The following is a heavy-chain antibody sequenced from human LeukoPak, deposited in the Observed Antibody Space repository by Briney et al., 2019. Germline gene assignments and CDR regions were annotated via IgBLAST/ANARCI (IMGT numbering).Heavy chain of an antibody. D-gene: IGHD1-26*01. V-gene: IGHV1-46*01. CDR3: ARDLALVRDGGSFDYYYYMDV. CDR2: INPSGGST. CDR1: GYTFTSYY. J-gene: IGHJ6*03. Sequence: ASVKVSCKASGYTFTSYYMHWVRQAPGQGLEWMGIINPSGGSTSYAQKVQGRVTMTRDTSTSTVYMELSSLRCEDTAVYYCARDLALVRDGGSFDYYYYMDVWGKGTTVTVSS.